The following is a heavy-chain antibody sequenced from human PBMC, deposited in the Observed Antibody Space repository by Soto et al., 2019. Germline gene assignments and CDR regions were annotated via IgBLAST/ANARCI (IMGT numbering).Heavy chain of an antibody. Sequence: EVQLVESGGGLVQPGGSLELSCEASGFTFSGSAMHWVRQASGKGLEWVGRIRSKTNTYATAYAASVKGRFTISRDDSKNTAYLQMNSLKTEDTAVYYCTRIFGDEGYDFDVWGRGTLVTVSS. D-gene: IGHD3-3*02. CDR3: TRIFGDEGYDFDV. CDR1: GFTFSGSA. J-gene: IGHJ2*01. CDR2: IRSKTNTYAT. V-gene: IGHV3-73*02.